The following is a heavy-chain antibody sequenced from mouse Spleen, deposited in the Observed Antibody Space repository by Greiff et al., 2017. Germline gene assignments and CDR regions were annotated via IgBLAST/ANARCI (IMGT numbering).Heavy chain of an antibody. CDR1: GYAFSSSW. V-gene: IGHV1-82*01. CDR3: ARGDDGYFDV. Sequence: QVQLKESGPELVKPGASVKISCKASGYAFSSSWMNWVKQRPGQGLEWIGRIYPGDGDTNYNGKFKGKATLTADTSSSTAYMQLSSLTSEDSAVYFCARGDDGYFDVWGAGTTVTVSS. CDR2: IYPGDGDT. J-gene: IGHJ1*01. D-gene: IGHD2-12*01.